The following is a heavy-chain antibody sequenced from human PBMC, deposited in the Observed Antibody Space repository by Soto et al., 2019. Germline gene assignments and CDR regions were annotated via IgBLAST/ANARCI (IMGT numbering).Heavy chain of an antibody. V-gene: IGHV5-10-1*01. D-gene: IGHD2-15*01. CDR1: GYSFTSYW. CDR2: IDPSDSYT. J-gene: IGHJ4*02. Sequence: EVQLVQSGAEVKKPGESLRISCKGSGYSFTSYWIIWVRQMPGKGLEWMGRIDPSDSYTNYSPSFQGHVTISADKSISTAYLQSSSLKASDTAMYYCARHVQPTLPLDYWGQGTLDPVSS. CDR3: ARHVQPTLPLDY.